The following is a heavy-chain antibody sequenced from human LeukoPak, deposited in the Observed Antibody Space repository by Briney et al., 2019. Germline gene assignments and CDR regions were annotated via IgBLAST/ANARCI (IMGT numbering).Heavy chain of an antibody. CDR3: VRGAGWLPDY. D-gene: IGHD5-24*01. J-gene: IGHJ4*01. CDR1: GASLSSYY. CDR2: ISYSGST. Sequence: SETLSLTCTVSGASLSSYYCSWIRQSPGKGLEWIGLISYSGSTKYNSSLESRVTTSADTSKSQCSLKLSSVTAADTAVYYCVRGAGWLPDYWGQGTLVTVSS. V-gene: IGHV4-59*01.